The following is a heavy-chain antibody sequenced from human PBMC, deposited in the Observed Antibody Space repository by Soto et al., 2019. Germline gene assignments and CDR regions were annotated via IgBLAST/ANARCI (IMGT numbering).Heavy chain of an antibody. V-gene: IGHV4-61*01. CDR2: IYYSGIT. CDR3: ARDYASRIGGSGNGFDY. Sequence: QVQLQESGPGLVKPSETLSLTCTVSGGSVSSGSYYWSWIRQPPGKGLEWIGYIYYSGITDYNPSLKSRVTISVYTSKNQFSLKLSSVTAADTAVYYCARDYASRIGGSGNGFDYWGQGTLVTVSS. CDR1: GGSVSSGSYY. D-gene: IGHD1-26*01. J-gene: IGHJ4*02.